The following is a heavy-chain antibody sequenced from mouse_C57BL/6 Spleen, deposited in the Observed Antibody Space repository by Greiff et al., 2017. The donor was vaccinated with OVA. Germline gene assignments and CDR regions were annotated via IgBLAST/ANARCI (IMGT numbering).Heavy chain of an antibody. CDR1: GYTFTDYE. CDR2: IDPETGGT. V-gene: IGHV1-15*01. J-gene: IGHJ3*01. D-gene: IGHD2-3*01. Sequence: QVQLQQSGAELVRPGASVTLSCKASGYTFTDYEMHWVKQTPVHGLEWIGAIDPETGGTAYNQKFKGKAILTADKSSSTAYMELRSLTSEDSAVYYCTRCGYYPAWFAYWGQGTLVTVSA. CDR3: TRCGYYPAWFAY.